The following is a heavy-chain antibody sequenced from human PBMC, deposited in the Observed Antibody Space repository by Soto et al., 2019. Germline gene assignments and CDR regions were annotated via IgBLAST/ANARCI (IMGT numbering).Heavy chain of an antibody. CDR3: ARDHWDIVAGDWYFAL. CDR2: ISSSSSTI. V-gene: IGHV3-48*01. D-gene: IGHD2-15*01. CDR1: GFTFSSYS. J-gene: IGHJ2*01. Sequence: EVQLVESGGGLVQPGGSLRLSCAASGFTFSSYSMNWVRQAPGKGLEWVSYISSSSSTIYYADSVKGRFTISRDNAKNSLYLQMNSLRAYDTAVDYGARDHWDIVAGDWYFALWGRGTLVTVSS.